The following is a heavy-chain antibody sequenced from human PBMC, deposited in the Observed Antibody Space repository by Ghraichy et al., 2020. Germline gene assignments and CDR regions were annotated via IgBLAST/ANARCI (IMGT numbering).Heavy chain of an antibody. V-gene: IGHV3-23*01. CDR3: AKSRIYGEDYYGMDV. J-gene: IGHJ6*02. CDR2: ISGSGGST. Sequence: GSLRLSCAASGFTFSSYAMSWVRQAPGKGLEWVSAISGSGGSTYYADSVKGRFTISRDNSKNTLYLQMNSLRAEDTAVYYCAKSRIYGEDYYGMDVWGQGTTVTVSS. D-gene: IGHD4-17*01. CDR1: GFTFSSYA.